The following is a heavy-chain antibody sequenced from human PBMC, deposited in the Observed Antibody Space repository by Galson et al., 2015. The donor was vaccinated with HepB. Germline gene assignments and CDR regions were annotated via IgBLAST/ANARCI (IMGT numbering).Heavy chain of an antibody. D-gene: IGHD2-15*01. CDR1: GHTFTSYG. V-gene: IGHV1-18*01. CDR2: ISAYNGNT. J-gene: IGHJ4*02. Sequence: SVKVSCKASGHTFTSYGISWVRQAPGQGLEWMGWISAYNGNTNYAQKLQGRVTMTTDTSTSTAYMELRSLRSDDTAVYYCARDGGGHCSGGSCYSDYWGQGTLITVSS. CDR3: ARDGGGHCSGGSCYSDY.